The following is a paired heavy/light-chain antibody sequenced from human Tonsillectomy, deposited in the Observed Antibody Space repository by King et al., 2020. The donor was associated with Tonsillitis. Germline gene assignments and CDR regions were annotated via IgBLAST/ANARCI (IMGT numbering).Heavy chain of an antibody. J-gene: IGHJ5*02. CDR3: AGSRYYGDHWFHP. D-gene: IGHD3-10*01. CDR2: LYYSGNT. CDR1: GTSIRKSPYY. V-gene: IGHV4-39*01. Sequence: QLQLLESGPGLVKPSETLSLTCIVSGTSIRKSPYYWVWIRQPPGKGLEWIGSLYYSGNTYYNPSLKNRVTISVDTSRNQFSLNVDSVTAADTALYFCAGSRYYGDHWFHPWGHGTLVTVSS.
Light chain of an antibody. CDR2: AAS. CDR3: QQGYSMPLT. V-gene: IGKV1-39*01. J-gene: IGKJ2*01. CDR1: QNITTY. Sequence: DIQMTQSPSSLSASVGDRVTVTCRASQNITTYLNWYQQEPGKVPKLLIYAASILQSGVPPRFSGSGSGTEFTLTIGSLQPEDFATYYCQQGYSMPLTFGPGTKLE.